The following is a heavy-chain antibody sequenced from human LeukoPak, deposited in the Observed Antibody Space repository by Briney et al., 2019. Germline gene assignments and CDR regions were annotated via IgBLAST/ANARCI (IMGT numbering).Heavy chain of an antibody. J-gene: IGHJ3*02. CDR2: TSDNGIPK. Sequence: GGSLRLSCAASGFTFSDFAITWIRQAPGKGLEWISKTSDNGIPKHYADSVKGRFTISRDNAQNSVFLHMSSLRAEDTAGYYCARDRSPVVITISAALDIWGQGAMVTVSS. V-gene: IGHV3-11*01. D-gene: IGHD4/OR15-4a*01. CDR1: GFTFSDFA. CDR3: ARDRSPVVITISAALDI.